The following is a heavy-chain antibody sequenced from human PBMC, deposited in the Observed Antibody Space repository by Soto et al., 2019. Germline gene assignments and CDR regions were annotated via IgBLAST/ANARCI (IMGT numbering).Heavy chain of an antibody. J-gene: IGHJ6*02. CDR3: ARVEAVAGLYNYHGLDV. V-gene: IGHV1-69*12. CDR2: IVPIFGTT. Sequence: QVQLVQSGAEVKKPGSSVKVSCKVSGGTFSNYAIDWVRLAPGHGLEWMGGIVPIFGTTYYTQKFQGRATIIADDSKNTAYLEMSSLRSEDTAIYYCARVEAVAGLYNYHGLDVWGQGTAVTVSS. CDR1: GGTFSNYA. D-gene: IGHD6-19*01.